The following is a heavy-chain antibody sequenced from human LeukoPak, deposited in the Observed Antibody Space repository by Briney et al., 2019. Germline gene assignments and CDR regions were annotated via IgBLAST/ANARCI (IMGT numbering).Heavy chain of an antibody. V-gene: IGHV3-23*01. CDR2: IRRGVGST. CDR1: GFTFSIYD. CDR3: AKDRHPYCSSTSCFAIDY. Sequence: GGSLRLSCVASGFTFSIYDMSWVRQAPGKGLECVSAIRRGVGSTYYADSVKGRFTVSRDNSKNTLYLQMNSLRAEDAAVYYCAKDRHPYCSSTSCFAIDYWGQGTLVTVSS. D-gene: IGHD2-2*01. J-gene: IGHJ4*02.